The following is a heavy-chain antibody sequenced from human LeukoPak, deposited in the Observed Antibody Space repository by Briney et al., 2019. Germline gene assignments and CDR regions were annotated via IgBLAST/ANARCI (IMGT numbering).Heavy chain of an antibody. CDR2: IIPIFGTA. J-gene: IGHJ5*02. CDR3: ARLSYYDSSGYYGWFDP. Sequence: APVKVSCKASGYTFTSYYMHWVRQAPGQGLEWMGGIIPIFGTANYAQKFQGRVTITADESTSTAYMELSSLRSEDTAVYYCARLSYYDSSGYYGWFDPWGQGTLVTVSS. D-gene: IGHD3-22*01. V-gene: IGHV1-69*13. CDR1: GYTFTSYY.